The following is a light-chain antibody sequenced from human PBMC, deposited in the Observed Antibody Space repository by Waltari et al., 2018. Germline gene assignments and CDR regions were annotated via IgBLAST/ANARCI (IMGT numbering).Light chain of an antibody. CDR2: EVS. CDR3: CSYAGDSTYV. J-gene: IGLJ1*01. V-gene: IGLV2-23*02. Sequence: QSALTQPASVSGSPGQSITISCTGSSSDIGIYNLVSWYQHHPGKVPKLIIYEVSERPSWVFGRFSGSKSGNTASLTLSDLQPEDGADYYCCSYAGDSTYVFGTGTKVTVL. CDR1: SSDIGIYNL.